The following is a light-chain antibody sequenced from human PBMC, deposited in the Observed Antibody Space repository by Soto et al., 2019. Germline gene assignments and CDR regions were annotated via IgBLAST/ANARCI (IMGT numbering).Light chain of an antibody. CDR3: QQYHIWPPWT. J-gene: IGKJ1*01. V-gene: IGKV3-15*01. Sequence: EIVMTQSPDTLSVSPGEGATLSCRVSQSIRSNLAWYQQRPGQAPRLLMYGASTSADGIPARFTGSGSGTEFTLTISSLXXXDFAVYYYQQYHIWPPWTSGQGT. CDR2: GAS. CDR1: QSIRSN.